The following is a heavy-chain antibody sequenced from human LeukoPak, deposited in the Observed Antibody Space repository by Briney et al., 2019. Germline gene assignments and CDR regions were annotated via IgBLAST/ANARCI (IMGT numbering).Heavy chain of an antibody. V-gene: IGHV1-46*01. D-gene: IGHD6-19*01. Sequence: GASVKVSCKASGYSFTNYYMHWVRQAPGQGLEWMGLINPSAGTTTYAQKFQGRVTVTRDTSTSTVYMDLSSLKSGDTAVYYCARGKSSVWPVGLCMDVWGQGTTVTVSS. CDR3: ARGKSSVWPVGLCMDV. CDR2: INPSAGTT. J-gene: IGHJ6*02. CDR1: GYSFTNYY.